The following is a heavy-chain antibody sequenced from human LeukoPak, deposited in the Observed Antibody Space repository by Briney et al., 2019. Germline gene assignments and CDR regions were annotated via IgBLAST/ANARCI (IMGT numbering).Heavy chain of an antibody. J-gene: IGHJ4*02. CDR3: ARRDPRGYSGYADFDY. CDR1: GYTLTSYG. Sequence: ASVKVSCKASGYTLTSYGINWVRQAPGQGLEWMGWINPNSGGTNYAQKLQGRVTMTTDTSTSTAYMELRSLRSDDTAVYYCARRDPRGYSGYADFDYWGQGTLVTVSS. CDR2: INPNSGGT. V-gene: IGHV1-18*01. D-gene: IGHD5-12*01.